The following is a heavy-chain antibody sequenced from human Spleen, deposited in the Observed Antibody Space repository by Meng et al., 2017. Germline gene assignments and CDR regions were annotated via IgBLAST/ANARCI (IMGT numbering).Heavy chain of an antibody. CDR1: VGSFSDYY. D-gene: IGHD4-11*01. CDR2: INHSGST. CDR3: ARGPTTMAHDFDY. V-gene: IGHV4-34*01. J-gene: IGHJ4*02. Sequence: GRHQRWGAGLLKPSETPSLACVVSVGSFSDYYWSWIRQPPGKGLEWIGEINHSGSTNYNPSLESRATISVDTSQNNLSLKLSSVTAADSAVYYCARGPTTMAHDFDYWGQGTLVTVSS.